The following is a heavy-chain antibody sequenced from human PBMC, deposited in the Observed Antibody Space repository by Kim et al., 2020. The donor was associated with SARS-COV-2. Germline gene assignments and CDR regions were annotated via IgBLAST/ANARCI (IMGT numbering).Heavy chain of an antibody. CDR1: GFTVSSNY. Sequence: GGSLRLSCAASGFTVSSNYMSWVRQAPGKGLEWVSVIYSGGSTYYADSVKGRFTISRDNSKNTLYLQMNSLRAEDTAVYYCASFDYADYYGMDVWGQGTTVTVSS. V-gene: IGHV3-66*01. J-gene: IGHJ6*02. CDR3: ASFDYADYYGMDV. CDR2: IYSGGST. D-gene: IGHD4-17*01.